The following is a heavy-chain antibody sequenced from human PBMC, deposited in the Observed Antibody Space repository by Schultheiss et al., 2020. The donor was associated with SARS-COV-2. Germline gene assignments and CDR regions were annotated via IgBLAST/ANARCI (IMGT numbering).Heavy chain of an antibody. J-gene: IGHJ4*02. Sequence: GESLKISCAASGFPFSSYNLHWVRQPPGKGLEWVAVIWSDGSRIYYGDSVKGRFTISRDNTKNTLYLQMTSLRTEDTGVYYCARERNYYDANYYDYWGQGTLVTVSS. D-gene: IGHD3-16*01. CDR1: GFPFSSYN. V-gene: IGHV3-33*08. CDR3: ARERNYYDANYYDY. CDR2: IWSDGSRI.